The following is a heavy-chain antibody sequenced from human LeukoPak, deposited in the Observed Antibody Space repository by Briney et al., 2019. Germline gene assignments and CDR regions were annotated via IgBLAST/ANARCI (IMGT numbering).Heavy chain of an antibody. D-gene: IGHD6-13*01. J-gene: IGHJ6*03. CDR2: INPNSGGT. CDR3: ARDKVAAAGLQADDYYYYYMDV. CDR1: GYTFTGYY. V-gene: IGHV1-2*02. Sequence: GGSVKVSCKASGYTFTGYYMHWVRQAPGQGLEWMGWINPNSGGTNYALKFQGRVTMTRDTSIRTAYMELSRLRSDDTAVYYCARDKVAAAGLQADDYYYYYMDVWGKGTTVTVSS.